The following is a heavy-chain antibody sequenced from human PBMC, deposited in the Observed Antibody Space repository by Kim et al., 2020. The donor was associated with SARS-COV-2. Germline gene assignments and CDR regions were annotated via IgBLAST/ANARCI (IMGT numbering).Heavy chain of an antibody. CDR1: GGSFSGYY. J-gene: IGHJ4*02. CDR3: ARAGSGWPEHYFDY. Sequence: SETLSLTCAVYGGSFSGYYWSWIRQPPGKGLEWIGEINHSGSTNYNPSLKSRVTISVDTSKNQFSLKLSSVTAADTAIYYCARAGSGWPEHYFDYLGQGT. CDR2: INHSGST. V-gene: IGHV4-34*01. D-gene: IGHD6-19*01.